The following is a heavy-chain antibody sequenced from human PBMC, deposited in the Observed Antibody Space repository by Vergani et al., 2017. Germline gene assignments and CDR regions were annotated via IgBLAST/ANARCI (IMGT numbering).Heavy chain of an antibody. V-gene: IGHV4-59*01. CDR3: ARDKAYYYDSSGYYWLGDFDY. Sequence: QVQLQESGPGLVKPSETLSLTCTVSGGSISSYYWSWIRQPPGKGLEWIGYNYYSGSTNYNPSLKSRVTISVDTSKNQFSLKLSSVTAADTAVYYCARDKAYYYDSSGYYWLGDFDYWGQGTLVTVSS. CDR1: GGSISSYY. J-gene: IGHJ4*02. CDR2: NYYSGST. D-gene: IGHD3-22*01.